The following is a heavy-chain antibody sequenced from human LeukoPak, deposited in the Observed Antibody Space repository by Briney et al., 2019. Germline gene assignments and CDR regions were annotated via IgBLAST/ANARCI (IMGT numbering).Heavy chain of an antibody. CDR1: GDTFNSVA. CDR2: IIPIFGTA. V-gene: IGHV1-69*13. CDR3: ARLSDPSKSPGPLDI. J-gene: IGHJ6*04. D-gene: IGHD4-11*01. Sequence: ASVKVSCKASGDTFNSVALSWVRLAPGQGLEWMGGIIPIFGTANYAQRFLGRVTITSDESTSTAYMEINSLTSEDTAVYYCARLSDPSKSPGPLDIWGKGTTFTVSS.